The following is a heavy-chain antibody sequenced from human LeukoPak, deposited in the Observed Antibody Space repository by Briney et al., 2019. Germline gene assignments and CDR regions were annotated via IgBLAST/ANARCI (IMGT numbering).Heavy chain of an antibody. Sequence: PSETLSLTCTVSGGSISSYYWSWIRQPPGKGLKWIGYIYYSGSTNYNPSLKSRVTISVDTSKNQFSLKLSSVTAADTAVYYCARARADTAKYYYYGMDVWGQGTTVTVSS. D-gene: IGHD5-18*01. CDR3: ARARADTAKYYYYGMDV. CDR2: IYYSGST. J-gene: IGHJ6*02. CDR1: GGSISSYY. V-gene: IGHV4-59*01.